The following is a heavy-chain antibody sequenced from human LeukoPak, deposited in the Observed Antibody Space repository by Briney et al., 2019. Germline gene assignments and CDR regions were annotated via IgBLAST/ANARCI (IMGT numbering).Heavy chain of an antibody. J-gene: IGHJ4*02. CDR3: ATAQPLLDYYDSSGYLY. D-gene: IGHD3-22*01. CDR2: FDPEDGET. V-gene: IGHV1-24*01. Sequence: ASVKVSCKVSGYTLTELSMHWVRQAPGKGLEWMGGFDPEDGETIYAQKFQGRVTMTEDTSTDTAYMELSSLRSEDTAVYYCATAQPLLDYYDSSGYLYWGQGTLVTVSS. CDR1: GYTLTELS.